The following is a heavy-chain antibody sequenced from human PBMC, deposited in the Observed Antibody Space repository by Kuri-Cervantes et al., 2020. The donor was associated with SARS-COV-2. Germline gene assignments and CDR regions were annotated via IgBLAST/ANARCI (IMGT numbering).Heavy chain of an antibody. D-gene: IGHD7-27*01. CDR3: AREHLGIGAFDI. CDR2: ISYDGSNK. Sequence: GGSLRLSCAASGFTFSSYWMSWVRQAPGKGLEWVAVISYDGSNKYYADSVKGRFTISRDNSKNTLYLQMNSLRAEDTAVYYCAREHLGIGAFDIWGQGTMVTVSS. V-gene: IGHV3-30-3*01. CDR1: GFTFSSYW. J-gene: IGHJ3*02.